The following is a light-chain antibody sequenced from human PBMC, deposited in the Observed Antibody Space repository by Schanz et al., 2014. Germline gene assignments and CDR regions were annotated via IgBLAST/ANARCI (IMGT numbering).Light chain of an antibody. V-gene: IGLV1-40*01. Sequence: QSVLTQPPSVSGAPGQRVTISCTGSSSNIGAGYDVHWYQQLPGTAPKLLISDNNNRPSGVPDRFSGSKSGTSASLAISGLRSEDEADYYCATWDDSLSGWVFGGGTKLTVL. CDR3: ATWDDSLSGWV. CDR2: DNN. CDR1: SSNIGAGYD. J-gene: IGLJ3*02.